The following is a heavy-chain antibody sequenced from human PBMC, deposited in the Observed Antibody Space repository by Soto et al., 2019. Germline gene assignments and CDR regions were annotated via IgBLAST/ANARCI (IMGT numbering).Heavy chain of an antibody. V-gene: IGHV1-69*08. CDR3: ARGLGGRMDD. CDR2: IIPILGET. Sequence: QVQLVQSGAEVKKPGSSVRVSCKASGTIFSSYTISWVRQAPGQGLEWMGRIIPILGETNPAQKFQDRVTLTADNSTNTAYMELNSLRLEDTAVYYCARGLGGRMDDWGQGTTVTVSS. J-gene: IGHJ6*02. D-gene: IGHD3-16*01. CDR1: GTIFSSYT.